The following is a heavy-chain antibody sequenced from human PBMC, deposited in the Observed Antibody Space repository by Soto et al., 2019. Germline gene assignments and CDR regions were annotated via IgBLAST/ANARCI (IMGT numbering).Heavy chain of an antibody. V-gene: IGHV3-74*01. Sequence: GGSLRLSCAASGFTFSSYWMHWVRQAPGKGLVWVSRINSDGSSTSYADSVKGRFTISRDNAKNTLYLQMNSLRAEDTAVYYCARVRATPAEYYYGVHGIDYWGQGTLVTVSS. CDR2: INSDGSST. J-gene: IGHJ4*02. CDR1: GFTFSSYW. D-gene: IGHD3-10*01. CDR3: ARVRATPAEYYYGVHGIDY.